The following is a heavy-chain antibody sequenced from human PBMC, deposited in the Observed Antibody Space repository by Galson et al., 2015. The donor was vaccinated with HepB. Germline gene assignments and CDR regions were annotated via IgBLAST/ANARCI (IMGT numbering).Heavy chain of an antibody. CDR1: GYTFTSYG. D-gene: IGHD5-12*01. J-gene: IGHJ4*02. Sequence: SVKVSCKASGYTFTSYGISWVRQAPGQGLEWMGWISAYNGNTNYAQRLQGRVTMTTDTSTSTAYMELRSLRSDDTAVYYCARVGFLIVATTHFDYWGQGTLVTVSS. CDR2: ISAYNGNT. CDR3: ARVGFLIVATTHFDY. V-gene: IGHV1-18*01.